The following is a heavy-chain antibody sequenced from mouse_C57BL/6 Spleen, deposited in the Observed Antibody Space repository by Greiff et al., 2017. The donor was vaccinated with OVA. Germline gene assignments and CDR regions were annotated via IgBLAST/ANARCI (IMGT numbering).Heavy chain of an antibody. CDR2: IHPNSGST. CDR1: GYTFTEYT. V-gene: IGHV1-64*01. CDR3: ASSMDY. Sequence: VQLQQSGAELVKPGASVKLSCKASGYTFTEYTIHWVKQRSGQGLEWIGMIHPNSGSTNYNEKFKSKATLTVDKSSSTAYMQLSSLTSEDSAVYYCASSMDYWGQGTSVTVSS. J-gene: IGHJ4*01.